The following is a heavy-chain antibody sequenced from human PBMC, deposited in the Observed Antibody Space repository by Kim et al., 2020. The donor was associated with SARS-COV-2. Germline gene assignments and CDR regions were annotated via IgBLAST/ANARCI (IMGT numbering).Heavy chain of an antibody. D-gene: IGHD6-19*01. CDR1: GYTFTSYA. V-gene: IGHV1-3*01. J-gene: IGHJ3*02. CDR2: INAGNGNT. Sequence: ASVKVSCKASGYTFTSYAMHWVRQAPGQRLEWMGWINAGNGNTKYSQKFQGRVTITRDTSASTAYMELSSLRSEDTAVYYCARPMEYSSGWGTGAFDIWGQGTMVTVSS. CDR3: ARPMEYSSGWGTGAFDI.